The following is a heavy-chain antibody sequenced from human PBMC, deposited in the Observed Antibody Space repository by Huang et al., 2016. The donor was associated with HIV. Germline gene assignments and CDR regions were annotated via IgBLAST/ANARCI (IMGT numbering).Heavy chain of an antibody. CDR2: ISGSGGIT. V-gene: IGHV3-23*01. J-gene: IGHJ2*01. CDR1: GFTFSSYD. Sequence: EVQLLESGGDLVQPGGSLRLSCAASGFTFSSYDMSWVRQAPGKGLDWVSVISGSGGITYYADSVKGRFTISRDNSKNTLYLQMNSLRADDTAVYYCAKVGSGWSRVYWYFDLWGRDTLVTVSS. CDR3: AKVGSGWSRVYWYFDL. D-gene: IGHD6-19*01.